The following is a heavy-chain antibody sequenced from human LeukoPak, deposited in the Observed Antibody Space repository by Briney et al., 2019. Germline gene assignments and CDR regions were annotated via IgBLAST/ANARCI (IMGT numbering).Heavy chain of an antibody. Sequence: GGSLRLSCAASGFTVSSNYMSWVRQAPGKGLEWVSVIYSGGSTYYADSVKGRFTISRDNSKNTLYLQMNSLRAEDTAVYYCARESSSNYYYYYMDVWGKGTTVTVSS. D-gene: IGHD6-6*01. CDR2: IYSGGST. CDR1: GFTVSSNY. V-gene: IGHV3-53*01. CDR3: ARESSSNYYYYYMDV. J-gene: IGHJ6*03.